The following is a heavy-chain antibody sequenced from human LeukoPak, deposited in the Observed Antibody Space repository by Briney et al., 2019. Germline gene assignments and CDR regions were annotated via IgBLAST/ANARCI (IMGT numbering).Heavy chain of an antibody. J-gene: IGHJ2*01. Sequence: RPGGSLRLSCAASEFTFDDYGMTWVRQAPGKGLEWVSYITWNGDTTAYADSVKGRFTISQDNAKNSLYLQMNSLRVEDTAFYYCARSSTTVTTRFFDLWGRGTLVTVSS. V-gene: IGHV3-20*04. CDR2: ITWNGDTT. CDR1: EFTFDDYG. D-gene: IGHD4-17*01. CDR3: ARSSTTVTTRFFDL.